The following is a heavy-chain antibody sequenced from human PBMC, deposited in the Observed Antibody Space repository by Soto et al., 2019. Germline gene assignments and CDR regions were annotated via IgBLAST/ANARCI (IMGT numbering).Heavy chain of an antibody. CDR3: ARREATLGTFDI. CDR2: INPNSGGT. Sequence: ASVKVSCTASGYTFTGYYMHWVRQAPGQGLEWMGWINPNSGGTNYAQKFQGRVTMTRDTSISTAYMELSRLRSDDTAVYYCARREATLGTFDIWGQGTMVTVAS. V-gene: IGHV1-2*02. CDR1: GYTFTGYY. J-gene: IGHJ3*02.